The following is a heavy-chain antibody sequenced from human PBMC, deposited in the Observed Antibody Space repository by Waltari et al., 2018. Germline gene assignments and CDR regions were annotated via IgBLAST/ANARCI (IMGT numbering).Heavy chain of an antibody. D-gene: IGHD3-22*01. CDR3: TRDLVLRTMTGLRAFDI. J-gene: IGHJ3*02. Sequence: EVQLVESGGGLVQPGGSLRPSCAASGFTFSSYSMTWVRQAPGQGLEWVSYISSSSSTIYYACCVKGRFTISNNNSKNSLYLQMNSLRAEDTAVYYCTRDLVLRTMTGLRAFDIWGQGTMVTVSS. V-gene: IGHV3-48*01. CDR2: ISSSSSTI. CDR1: GFTFSSYS.